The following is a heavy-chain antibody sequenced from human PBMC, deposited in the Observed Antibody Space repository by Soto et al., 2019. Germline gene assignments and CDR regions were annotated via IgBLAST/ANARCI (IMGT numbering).Heavy chain of an antibody. CDR1: GGTFSSYA. V-gene: IGHV1-69*12. D-gene: IGHD3-22*01. Sequence: QVKLVQSGAEVKKPGSSVKVSCKASGGTFSSYAISWVRQAPGQGLEWMGGIIPIFGTANYAQKFQGRVTITADESTSTAYMELSSLRSEDTAVYYCARTYYYDSSGSNPYWYFDLWGRGTLVTVSS. CDR2: IIPIFGTA. J-gene: IGHJ2*01. CDR3: ARTYYYDSSGSNPYWYFDL.